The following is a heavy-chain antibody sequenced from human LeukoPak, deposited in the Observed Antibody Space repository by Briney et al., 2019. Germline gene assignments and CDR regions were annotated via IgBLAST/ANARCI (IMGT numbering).Heavy chain of an antibody. D-gene: IGHD3/OR15-3a*01. Sequence: GGSLRLSCAVSGFTFDDYTMHWVRQAPGKGLEWVSLISWDGGITYYADSVKGRFTISRDNSKNSLYLQMNSLRTEDTALYYCAKVGLVRDYYYGMDVWGQGTTVTVSS. CDR3: AKVGLVRDYYYGMDV. J-gene: IGHJ6*02. V-gene: IGHV3-43*01. CDR2: ISWDGGIT. CDR1: GFTFDDYT.